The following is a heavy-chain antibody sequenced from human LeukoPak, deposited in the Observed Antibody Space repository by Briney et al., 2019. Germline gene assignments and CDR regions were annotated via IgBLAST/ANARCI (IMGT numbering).Heavy chain of an antibody. CDR3: ARGPAAGNDY. Sequence: TSETLSLTCTVSGGSISSYYWSWIRQPPGKGLEWVGYISYSGSTNYNPSLKSRVTMSVDTSKNQFSLKLSSVTAADTAVYYCARGPAAGNDYWGQGTLVTVSS. D-gene: IGHD6-13*01. J-gene: IGHJ4*02. CDR1: GGSISSYY. V-gene: IGHV4-59*12. CDR2: ISYSGST.